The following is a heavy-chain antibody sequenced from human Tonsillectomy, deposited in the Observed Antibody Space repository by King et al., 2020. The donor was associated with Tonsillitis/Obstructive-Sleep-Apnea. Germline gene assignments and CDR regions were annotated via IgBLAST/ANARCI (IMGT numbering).Heavy chain of an antibody. CDR1: GFTFSSYG. J-gene: IGHJ4*02. Sequence: VQLVESGGGVVQPGRSLRLSCAASGFTFSSYGMHWVRQAPGKGLEWVAVIRYDGSNKYYADSVKGRFTISRDNSKNTLYLQMNSLRAEDTAVYYCARGLPRLDYWGQGTLVTVSS. CDR3: ARGLPRLDY. CDR2: IRYDGSNK. V-gene: IGHV3-33*01.